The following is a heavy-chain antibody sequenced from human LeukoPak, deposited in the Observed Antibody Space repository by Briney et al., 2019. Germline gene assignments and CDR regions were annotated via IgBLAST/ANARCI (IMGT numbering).Heavy chain of an antibody. CDR1: GYSFTSYW. CDR2: IYPGDSDT. V-gene: IGHV5-51*01. Sequence: GEALKISCKDSGYSFTSYWIGWVRQMPGKGLEWTGIIYPGDSDTRYGPSFQGQVTISADKSISTAYLQWSSLKASDTAMYYCARPQVGATSWFDPWGQGTLVTVSS. D-gene: IGHD1-26*01. CDR3: ARPQVGATSWFDP. J-gene: IGHJ5*02.